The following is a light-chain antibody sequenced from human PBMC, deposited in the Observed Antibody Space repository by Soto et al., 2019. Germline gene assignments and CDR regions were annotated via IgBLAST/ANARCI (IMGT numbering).Light chain of an antibody. V-gene: IGLV2-14*01. Sequence: QSVLTQPASVSGSPGQSITISCTGTTTDIRRYNYVSWYQHHPDKAPKLILYEVSNRPSGVSDRFSGSKSGTTASLPISGLQPEDEASYYCSSYTSSGTLVFGGGTKLTVL. CDR2: EVS. CDR3: SSYTSSGTLV. CDR1: TTDIRRYNY. J-gene: IGLJ2*01.